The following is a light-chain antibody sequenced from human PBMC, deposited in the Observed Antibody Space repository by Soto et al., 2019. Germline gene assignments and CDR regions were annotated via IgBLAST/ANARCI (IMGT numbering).Light chain of an antibody. Sequence: QSALTQPRSVSGSPGQSVTISCTGTSSDVGGYTYVSWYQQHPGKAPKLMIYDVSKRPSGVPDRFSGSKSGNTASLTISGLQAEDEADYYCCSYAGSYTYVFGTGTQLTAL. J-gene: IGLJ1*01. V-gene: IGLV2-11*01. CDR2: DVS. CDR1: SSDVGGYTY. CDR3: CSYAGSYTYV.